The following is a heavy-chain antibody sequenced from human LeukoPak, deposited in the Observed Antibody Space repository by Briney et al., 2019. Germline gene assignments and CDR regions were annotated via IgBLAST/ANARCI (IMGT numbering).Heavy chain of an antibody. J-gene: IGHJ3*02. Sequence: ASVKVSCKASGYTFTGYFMHWVRQAPGQGLEWMGRINPNSGGTNYAQKFQGRVTMTRDTFISTAYMELSRLRSDDTAVYYCARDRVLLWFGELSPDIWGQGTMVTVSS. CDR2: INPNSGGT. D-gene: IGHD3-10*01. V-gene: IGHV1-2*06. CDR3: ARDRVLLWFGELSPDI. CDR1: GYTFTGYF.